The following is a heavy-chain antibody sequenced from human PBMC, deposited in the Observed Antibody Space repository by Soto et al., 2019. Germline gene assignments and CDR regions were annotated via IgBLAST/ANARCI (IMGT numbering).Heavy chain of an antibody. V-gene: IGHV3-23*01. CDR1: GFTFSSYA. J-gene: IGHJ4*02. D-gene: IGHD3-16*02. CDR2: ISGSGGST. Sequence: GGSLRLSCAASGFTFSSYAMSWVRQAPGKGLEWVSAISGSGGSTYYADSVKGRFTISRDNSKNTLYLQMNSLRAEDTAVYYCAKDMNPIMITFGGVIDIGLDYWGQGTLVTVSS. CDR3: AKDMNPIMITFGGVIDIGLDY.